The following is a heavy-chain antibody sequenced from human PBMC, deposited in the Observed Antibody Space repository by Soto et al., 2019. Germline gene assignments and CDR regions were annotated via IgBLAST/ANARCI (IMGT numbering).Heavy chain of an antibody. J-gene: IGHJ4*02. V-gene: IGHV3-23*01. Sequence: QPGGSLRLSCAASGFTFSSYAMSWVRQAPGKGLEWVSAISGSGGSTYYADSVKGRFTISSDNSKNTLYLQLNRVRAEATAVYYFAYTLGTYGEKDYCGQGTRGTDTS. CDR1: GFTFSSYA. D-gene: IGHD4-17*01. CDR2: ISGSGGST. CDR3: AYTLGTYGEKDY.